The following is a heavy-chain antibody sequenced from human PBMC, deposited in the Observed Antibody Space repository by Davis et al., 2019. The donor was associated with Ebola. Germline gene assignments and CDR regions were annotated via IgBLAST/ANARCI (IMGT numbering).Heavy chain of an antibody. CDR1: GFTFSSYS. D-gene: IGHD3-3*01. J-gene: IGHJ4*02. V-gene: IGHV3-21*01. Sequence: PGGSLRLSCAASGFTFSSYSMNWVRQAPGKGLEWVSSISSSSSYIYYADSVKGRFTISRDNAKNSLYLQMNSLRAEDTAVYYCARELRFLEWLSYRGEYYFDYWGQGTLVTVSS. CDR3: ARELRFLEWLSYRGEYYFDY. CDR2: ISSSSSYI.